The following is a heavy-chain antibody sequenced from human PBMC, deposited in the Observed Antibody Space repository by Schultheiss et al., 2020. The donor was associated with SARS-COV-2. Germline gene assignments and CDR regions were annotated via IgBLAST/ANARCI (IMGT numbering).Heavy chain of an antibody. CDR2: ISYDGSYK. CDR3: ARDYYGSGSYGY. V-gene: IGHV3-30*03. Sequence: GGSLRLSCAASGFTFSSYGMHWVRQAPGKGLEWVAVISYDGSYKHYADSVKGRFTISRDNAKNSLYLQMNSLRAEDTAVYYCARDYYGSGSYGYWGQGTLVTVSS. CDR1: GFTFSSYG. D-gene: IGHD3-10*01. J-gene: IGHJ4*02.